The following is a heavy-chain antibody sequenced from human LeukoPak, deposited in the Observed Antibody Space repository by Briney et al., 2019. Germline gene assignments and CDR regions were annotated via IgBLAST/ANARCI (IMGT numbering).Heavy chain of an antibody. J-gene: IGHJ6*02. Sequence: GGPLRLSFAASGFTFSTYNMHWVRQATGKGLEWVSAIGTAGDTYYPGSVKGRFSISRENAKNSLYLQMNSLRAGDTAVYYCARTSMVRGVKGSTGMDVWGQGTTVTVSS. V-gene: IGHV3-13*01. D-gene: IGHD3-10*01. CDR3: ARTSMVRGVKGSTGMDV. CDR2: IGTAGDT. CDR1: GFTFSTYN.